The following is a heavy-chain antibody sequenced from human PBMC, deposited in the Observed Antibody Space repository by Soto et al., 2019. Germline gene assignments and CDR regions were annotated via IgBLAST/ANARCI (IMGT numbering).Heavy chain of an antibody. CDR1: GGSISSGNYY. CDR3: ATMGTPATGLYFFDY. D-gene: IGHD2-15*01. V-gene: IGHV4-30-4*01. J-gene: IGHJ4*02. CDR2: ISYSGST. Sequence: SETLSLTCTVSGGSISSGNYYWSWIRQPPGKGLEWIGFISYSGSTYYSTSLKSRVTISVDTSKSQFSLNLSFVTATDTAVYYCATMGTPATGLYFFDYWGQGSLVTVSS.